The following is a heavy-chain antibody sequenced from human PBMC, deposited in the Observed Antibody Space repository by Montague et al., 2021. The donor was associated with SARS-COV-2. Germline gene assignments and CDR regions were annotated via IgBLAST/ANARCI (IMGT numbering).Heavy chain of an antibody. J-gene: IGHJ6*02. V-gene: IGHV3-23*01. Sequence: SLRLSCAASGFRFDSYAMSWVRQAPGKGLEWLSAISSGGETTDYADSMKSRFTLSRDNSMNTLYLQMNRLRGADTAVYYCAKGIYMRRGVSHGMDVWGQGTTVTVSS. CDR1: GFRFDSYA. D-gene: IGHD3-10*01. CDR2: ISSGGETT. CDR3: AKGIYMRRGVSHGMDV.